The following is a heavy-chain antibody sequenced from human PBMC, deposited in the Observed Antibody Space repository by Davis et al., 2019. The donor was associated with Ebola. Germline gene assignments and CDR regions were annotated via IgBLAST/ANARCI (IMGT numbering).Heavy chain of an antibody. V-gene: IGHV3-23*01. Sequence: GGSLRLSCAASGFSFSSHVMRWVRQAPGKGLEWVSTISGTGDSTDYADSVKGRFTISRDNGRNSLYLQINSLRAEDTAVYYCARAGYCRGGTCTSPPLDYWGQGTLATVS. J-gene: IGHJ4*02. CDR1: GFSFSSHV. D-gene: IGHD2-15*01. CDR2: ISGTGDST. CDR3: ARAGYCRGGTCTSPPLDY.